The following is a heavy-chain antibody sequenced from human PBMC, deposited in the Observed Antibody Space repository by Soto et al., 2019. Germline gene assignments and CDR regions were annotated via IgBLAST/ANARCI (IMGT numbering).Heavy chain of an antibody. D-gene: IGHD2-15*01. V-gene: IGHV1-69*12. CDR3: ARSDEGGNDYYNYGMDV. J-gene: IGHJ6*02. Sequence: QVQLVQSGAEVKKPGSSVKVSCKASGGTFSSYAISWVRQAPGQGLEWMGGIIPIFGTANYAQKFQGRVTITADESTSTAYMELGSLRSEDTAVYYCARSDEGGNDYYNYGMDVWGQGTTVTVSS. CDR2: IIPIFGTA. CDR1: GGTFSSYA.